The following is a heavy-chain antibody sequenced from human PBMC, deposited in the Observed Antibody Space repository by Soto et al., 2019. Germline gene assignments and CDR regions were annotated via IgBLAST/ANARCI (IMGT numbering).Heavy chain of an antibody. V-gene: IGHV4-34*09. CDR3: ARAEGSGGSCYPDY. CDR1: GGSFSGYY. J-gene: IGHJ4*02. D-gene: IGHD2-15*01. Sequence: SETLSLTCAVYGGSFSGYYWSWIRQPPGKGLEWIGDINHSGSTNYNPSLKSRVTISVDTSKNQFSLKLSSVTAADTAVYYCARAEGSGGSCYPDYWGQGTLVTVSS. CDR2: INHSGST.